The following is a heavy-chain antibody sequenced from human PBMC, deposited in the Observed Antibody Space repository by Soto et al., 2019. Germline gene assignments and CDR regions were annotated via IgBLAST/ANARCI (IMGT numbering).Heavy chain of an antibody. D-gene: IGHD2-2*02. V-gene: IGHV3-23*01. Sequence: PGGSLRLSCASSGFTFSSYAMSWVRQAPGKGLEWVSAISGSGGSTYYADSVKGRFTISRDNSKNTLYLQMNSLRAEDTAVYYCAKDGFLVVPAAINNYFDYWGQGTLVTAPQ. CDR3: AKDGFLVVPAAINNYFDY. CDR1: GFTFSSYA. CDR2: ISGSGGST. J-gene: IGHJ4*02.